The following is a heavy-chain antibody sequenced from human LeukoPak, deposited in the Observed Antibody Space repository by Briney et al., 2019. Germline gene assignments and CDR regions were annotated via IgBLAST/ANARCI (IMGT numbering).Heavy chain of an antibody. Sequence: SETLSLTCTVSGGSISSYYWSWIRQPPGKGLEWIGYIYYSGSTNYNPSLESRVTISVDTSKNQFSLKLSSVTAADTAVYYCARGEVPAAFYFDYWGQGTLVTVSS. CDR3: ARGEVPAAFYFDY. J-gene: IGHJ4*02. CDR2: IYYSGST. D-gene: IGHD2-2*01. V-gene: IGHV4-59*01. CDR1: GGSISSYY.